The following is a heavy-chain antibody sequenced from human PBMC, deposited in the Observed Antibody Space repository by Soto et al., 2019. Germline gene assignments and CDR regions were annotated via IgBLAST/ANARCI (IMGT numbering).Heavy chain of an antibody. J-gene: IGHJ4*02. CDR2: ITPSSGST. D-gene: IGHD5-12*01. CDR3: AGAVATTTAPIDY. V-gene: IGHV1-46*01. Sequence: QVQLVQSGAEVKNPGASVKVSCKACGYTFTTYYMHWLRQARGQGLEGMGIITPSSGSTRYEQKFQERVTMTRDTSTITVYMELSSLRSGVTVVYYCAGAVATTTAPIDYWGQGTLVTVPS. CDR1: GYTFTTYY.